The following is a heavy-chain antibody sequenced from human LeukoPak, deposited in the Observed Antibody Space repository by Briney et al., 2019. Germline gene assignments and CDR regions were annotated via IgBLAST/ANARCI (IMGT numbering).Heavy chain of an antibody. Sequence: GGSLRLSCEASGFSFRTYTMSWVRLAPGKGLEWVSSISGSGDNAFYADSVKGRFALSRDNSKNTLLLQMNSLRADDAAIYFCAKSDCSGPTCYSGLDSWGQGTLATVSS. CDR2: ISGSGDNA. J-gene: IGHJ4*02. CDR1: GFSFRTYT. V-gene: IGHV3-23*01. CDR3: AKSDCSGPTCYSGLDS. D-gene: IGHD2-15*01.